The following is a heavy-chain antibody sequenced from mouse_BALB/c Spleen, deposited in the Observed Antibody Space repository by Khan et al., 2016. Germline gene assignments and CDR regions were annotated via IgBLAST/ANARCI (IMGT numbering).Heavy chain of an antibody. CDR3: ATTVVAPRFAY. V-gene: IGHV3-2*02. J-gene: IGHJ3*01. CDR2: ISYSGST. Sequence: EVQLQESGPGLVKPSQSLSLTCTVTGYSITSDYAWNWIRQFPGNKLEWMGYISYSGSTSYNPSLKSRISITRDTSKNQFFLQLNSVTTEDTATCYGATTVVAPRFAYWGQGTLVTVSA. D-gene: IGHD1-1*01. CDR1: GYSITSDYA.